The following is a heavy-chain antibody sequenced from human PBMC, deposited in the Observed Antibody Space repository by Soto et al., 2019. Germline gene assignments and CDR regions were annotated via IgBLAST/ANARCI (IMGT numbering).Heavy chain of an antibody. Sequence: SSETLSLTCTVSGGSISSSSYYWGWIRQPPGKGLELIGSIYYSGSTYYNPSLKSRVTISVDTSKNQFSLKLSSVTAADTVVYYCGREEYYYYYYGMDVWGQGTTVTVSS. CDR1: GGSISSSSYY. CDR2: IYYSGST. D-gene: IGHD1-26*01. J-gene: IGHJ6*02. V-gene: IGHV4-39*01. CDR3: GREEYYYYYYGMDV.